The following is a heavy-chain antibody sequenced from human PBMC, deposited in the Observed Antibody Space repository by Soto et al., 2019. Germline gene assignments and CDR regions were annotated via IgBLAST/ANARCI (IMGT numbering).Heavy chain of an antibody. V-gene: IGHV3-23*01. Sequence: GGSLRLSCAASGFIFSTYAMIWVRQAPGKGLEWVSVITGSGGSTYYADSVKGRFTISRDTSKSTLFLQMNSPRAEDTAVYYCAKGRYGYYGGIDFWGQGTMVTVSS. CDR3: AKGRYGYYGGIDF. CDR1: GFIFSTYA. CDR2: ITGSGGST. D-gene: IGHD4-17*01. J-gene: IGHJ4*02.